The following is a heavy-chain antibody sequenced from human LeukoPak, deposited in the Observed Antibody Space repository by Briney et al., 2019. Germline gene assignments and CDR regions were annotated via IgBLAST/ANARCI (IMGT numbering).Heavy chain of an antibody. CDR2: IPYDGNNK. J-gene: IGHJ4*02. D-gene: IGHD2-21*02. V-gene: IGHV3-30-3*01. CDR3: ARDVVVTAIWYYFDY. Sequence: PGGSLRLSCAASGFTFSTYAIHWVRQAPGKGLEWVAVIPYDGNNKYYADSVKGRFTISRDNSKNTLYLQMNSLRAEDTAVYYCARDVVVTAIWYYFDYWGQGTLVTVSS. CDR1: GFTFSTYA.